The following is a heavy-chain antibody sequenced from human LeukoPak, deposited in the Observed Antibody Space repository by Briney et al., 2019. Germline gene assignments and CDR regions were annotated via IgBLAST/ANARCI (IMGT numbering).Heavy chain of an antibody. V-gene: IGHV3-66*01. J-gene: IGHJ3*02. CDR1: GFSVSSNY. D-gene: IGHD4-17*01. CDR3: ARVVNTVTLGAFDI. Sequence: PGGSLRLSCAASGFSVSSNYMSWVRQAPGKGLELVSLHYSGGSTFYADSVKGRFTISRDNSKNTLYLQMISLRAEDTAVYYCARVVNTVTLGAFDIWGQGTMVTVSS. CDR2: HYSGGST.